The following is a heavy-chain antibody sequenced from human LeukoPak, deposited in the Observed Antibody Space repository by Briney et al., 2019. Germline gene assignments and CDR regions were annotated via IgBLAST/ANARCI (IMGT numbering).Heavy chain of an antibody. Sequence: PGGSLRLSCAASGFTFSNYGIHWVRQAPGKGLEWVSFIQNDGSEAFYADPVKGRFTISRDNSKNTLYLQMNSLRTEDTAVYYCAKERKLLPFDCWGQGTLVTVSS. D-gene: IGHD2-15*01. CDR3: AKERKLLPFDC. CDR1: GFTFSNYG. CDR2: IQNDGSEA. J-gene: IGHJ4*02. V-gene: IGHV3-30*02.